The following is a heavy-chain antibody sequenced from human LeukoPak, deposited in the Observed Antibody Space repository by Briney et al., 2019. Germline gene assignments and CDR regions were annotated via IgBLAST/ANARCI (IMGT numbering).Heavy chain of an antibody. Sequence: SGTLSLTCAVSGGSISSSNGWSWVRQPPGKGLEWIGEIYHSGSTNYNPSLKGRVTISVDKSKNQFSLKLSSVTAADTAVYYCARGPGTEPAFDIWGQGTMVTVSP. V-gene: IGHV4-4*02. D-gene: IGHD1-26*01. CDR2: IYHSGST. CDR3: ARGPGTEPAFDI. CDR1: GGSISSSNG. J-gene: IGHJ3*02.